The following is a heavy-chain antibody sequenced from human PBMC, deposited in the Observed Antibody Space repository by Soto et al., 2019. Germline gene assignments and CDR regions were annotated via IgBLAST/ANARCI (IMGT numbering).Heavy chain of an antibody. J-gene: IGHJ5*02. CDR1: GGSITDYS. D-gene: IGHD2-21*02. CDR2: IFSSGST. CDR3: ARDQGVVVTADNWFDP. Sequence: PSETLSLTCSVSGGSITDYSWVWIRQPAGKGLEWIGRIFSSGSTNYNPSLKGRITMSLDTSKNQFSLKLNSATATDTAVYFCARDQGVVVTADNWFDPWGQGSLGT. V-gene: IGHV4-4*07.